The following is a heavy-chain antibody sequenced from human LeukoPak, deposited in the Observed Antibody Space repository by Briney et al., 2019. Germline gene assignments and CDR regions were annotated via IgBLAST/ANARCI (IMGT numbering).Heavy chain of an antibody. CDR3: ASSSIAARYWFDP. Sequence: SETLSLTCPVSGGSISSTSYYWGWIRQPPGKGLEWIGTMYYSGNTYYNPSLKSRVTISGDTSRNQFSLKLSSVTAADTAVYYCASSSIAARYWFDPWGQGTLVTVSS. D-gene: IGHD6-6*01. CDR2: MYYSGNT. V-gene: IGHV4-39*07. J-gene: IGHJ5*02. CDR1: GGSISSTSYY.